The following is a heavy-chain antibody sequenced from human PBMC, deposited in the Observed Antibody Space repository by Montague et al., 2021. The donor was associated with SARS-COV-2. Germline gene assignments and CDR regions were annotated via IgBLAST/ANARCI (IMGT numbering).Heavy chain of an antibody. D-gene: IGHD3/OR15-3a*01. CDR2: IYLSGFT. CDR3: ARGGLGNRGFDY. V-gene: IGHV4-4*02. J-gene: IGHJ4*02. Sequence: SETLSLTCVVSDVSLSTSTWWSWVRQPPGKGLEWVGEIYLSGFTQYNPSVKSRVSISLDDSRSQFSLRLTSATAADTAVYFCARGGLGNRGFDYWGQGTLVTVSS. CDR1: DVSLSTSTW.